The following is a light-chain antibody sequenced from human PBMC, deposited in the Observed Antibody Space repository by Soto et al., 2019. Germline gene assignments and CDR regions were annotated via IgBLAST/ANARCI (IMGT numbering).Light chain of an antibody. CDR1: QSIGDS. CDR2: DVS. Sequence: IHMTQSPSTLSASVGDRVTITCRASQSIGDSLAWYQQKPGKAPYLLISDVSSLERGVPSRFSGSGSGTEFTLTISSMQPDDFATFYCQQYNGYSRTFGQGTKVDI. J-gene: IGKJ1*01. CDR3: QQYNGYSRT. V-gene: IGKV1-5*01.